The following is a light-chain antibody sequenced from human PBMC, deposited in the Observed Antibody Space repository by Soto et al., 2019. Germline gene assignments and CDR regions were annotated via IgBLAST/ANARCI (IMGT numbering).Light chain of an antibody. CDR1: TSNIGSHY. V-gene: IGLV1-47*01. CDR2: RDG. CDR3: AARDDRLNGNL. J-gene: IGLJ1*01. Sequence: QSVLTQPPSASGTPGQSLTISCSGSTSNIGSHYVYWYQHLPGTAPKVLIVRDGQRPSGVPDRFFGSKSGTSASLGISGLRPEDEAFYYCAARDDRLNGNLFGTGTKLTVL.